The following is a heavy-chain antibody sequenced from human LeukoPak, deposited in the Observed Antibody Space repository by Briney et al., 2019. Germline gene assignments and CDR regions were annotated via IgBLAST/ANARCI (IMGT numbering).Heavy chain of an antibody. V-gene: IGHV4-34*01. J-gene: IGHJ4*02. CDR1: GRSFSGKY. Sequence: SETLSLTCAVSGRSFSGKYWTWIRQPPGKGLEWIGEITYSGSIYYNPSLKSRVTISVDTSKNQFSLKLNSVTAADTAVYYCARDLMTWGQGTLVTVSS. CDR3: ARDLMT. CDR2: ITYSGSI.